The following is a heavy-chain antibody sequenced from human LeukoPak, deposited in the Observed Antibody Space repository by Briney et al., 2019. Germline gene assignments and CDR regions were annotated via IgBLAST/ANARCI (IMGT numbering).Heavy chain of an antibody. J-gene: IGHJ3*02. D-gene: IGHD1-26*01. CDR1: GFTFSTYT. Sequence: GGSLRLSCAASGFTFSTYTMNWVRQAPGKGLEWVSFISGSSSYIFYADSVKGRFTISRDNAKTSLYLQMNSLRAEDTAVYYCARDGAYSGTYHDAFDIWGHGTMVTVSS. CDR2: ISGSSSYI. V-gene: IGHV3-21*01. CDR3: ARDGAYSGTYHDAFDI.